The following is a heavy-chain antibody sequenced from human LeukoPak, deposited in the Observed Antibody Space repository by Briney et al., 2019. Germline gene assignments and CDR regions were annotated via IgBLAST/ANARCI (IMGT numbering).Heavy chain of an antibody. V-gene: IGHV3-15*01. CDR1: GFTFSNAW. J-gene: IGHJ4*02. Sequence: GGSLRLSCAASGFTFSNAWMSWVRQAPGKGLEWVGRIKSKTDGGTTDYAAPVKGRFTISRDDSKNTLYLQMNSLKTEDTAVYYCTTTAVYYYGSGSHGLFDYWGQGTLVTVSS. CDR3: TTTAVYYYGSGSHGLFDY. D-gene: IGHD3-10*01. CDR2: IKSKTDGGTT.